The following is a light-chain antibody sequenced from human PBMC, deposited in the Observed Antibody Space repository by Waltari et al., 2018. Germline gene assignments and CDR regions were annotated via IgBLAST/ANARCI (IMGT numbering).Light chain of an antibody. CDR1: QSVSRS. CDR2: GAS. V-gene: IGKV3-20*01. J-gene: IGKJ1*01. Sequence: PSCRASQSVSRSVAWYQQKPGQAPKLLIYGASTRATGIPDRFTGSGSGTDFSLTISSLEPEDFAIYFCQHYVRLPATFGQGTKVEIK. CDR3: QHYVRLPAT.